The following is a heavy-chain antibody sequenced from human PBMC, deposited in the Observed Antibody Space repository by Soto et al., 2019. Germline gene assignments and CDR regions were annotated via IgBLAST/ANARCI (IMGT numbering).Heavy chain of an antibody. CDR3: ASRTVSGTTRLGSLNY. V-gene: IGHV3-30-3*01. CDR2: ISYDGISK. Sequence: GGSLRLSFACSGFTFSSCAMHWVRQAPGKVLEWVAVISYDGISKFYADSVKGRFTISRDNSKYMVYLQMNRLRAEDTAVYYCASRTVSGTTRLGSLNYWAQGTLVHDSS. D-gene: IGHD6-19*01. CDR1: GFTFSSCA. J-gene: IGHJ4*02.